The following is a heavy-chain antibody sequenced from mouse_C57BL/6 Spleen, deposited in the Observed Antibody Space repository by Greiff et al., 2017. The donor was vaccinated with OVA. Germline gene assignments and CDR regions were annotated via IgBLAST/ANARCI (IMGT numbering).Heavy chain of an antibody. V-gene: IGHV7-3*01. D-gene: IGHD1-1*01. CDR1: GFTFTDYY. Sequence: DVKLVESGGGLVQPGGSLSLSCAASGFTFTDYYMSWVRQPPGKALEWLGFIRNKANGYTTEYSASVKGRFTISRDNSQSILYLQMNALRAEDSATYYCARDYYGSIDYWGQGTTLTVSS. CDR3: ARDYYGSIDY. CDR2: IRNKANGYTT. J-gene: IGHJ2*01.